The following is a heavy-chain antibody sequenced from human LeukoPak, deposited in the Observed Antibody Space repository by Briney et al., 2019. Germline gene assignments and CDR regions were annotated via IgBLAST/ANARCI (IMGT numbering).Heavy chain of an antibody. Sequence: GGSLRLSCTASGFTFSSYTMNWVRQAPGKGLEWVSSISGSSRHKYYADSVKGRFTISRDNAKNSLYLQMNSLRAEDTAVYYCARTANFAAGYYIDYWGQGTLVSVS. V-gene: IGHV3-21*01. CDR1: GFTFSSYT. CDR3: ARTANFAAGYYIDY. J-gene: IGHJ4*02. CDR2: ISGSSRHK. D-gene: IGHD6-13*01.